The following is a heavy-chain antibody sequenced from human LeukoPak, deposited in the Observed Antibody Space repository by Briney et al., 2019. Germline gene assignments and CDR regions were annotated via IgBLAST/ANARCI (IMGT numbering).Heavy chain of an antibody. V-gene: IGHV3-23*01. D-gene: IGHD3-22*01. CDR1: GFTFSSYG. CDR2: ISGSGGST. Sequence: GGSLRLSCAASGFTFSSYGMHWVRQAPGKGLEWVSAISGSGGSTYYADSVKGRFTISRDNSKNTLYLQMNSLRAEDTAVYYCAKDFSGSPWDYWGQGTLVTVSS. CDR3: AKDFSGSPWDY. J-gene: IGHJ4*02.